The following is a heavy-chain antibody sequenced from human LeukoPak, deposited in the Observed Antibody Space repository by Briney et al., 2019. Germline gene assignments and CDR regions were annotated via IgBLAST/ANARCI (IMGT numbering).Heavy chain of an antibody. CDR1: GGSITNSGYY. CDR2: IYYTGAT. V-gene: IGHV4-39*07. J-gene: IGHJ4*02. CDR3: AENFDGYCSGGSCYPELAAPYFDY. Sequence: SETLSLTCAVSGGSITNSGYYWGWVRLPPGKGLEWIASIYYTGATYYNPSLRSRVTISLDASKKQFSLQLSSVTAADTAVYYCAENFDGYCSGGSCYPELAAPYFDYWGQGTLVTVSS. D-gene: IGHD2-15*01.